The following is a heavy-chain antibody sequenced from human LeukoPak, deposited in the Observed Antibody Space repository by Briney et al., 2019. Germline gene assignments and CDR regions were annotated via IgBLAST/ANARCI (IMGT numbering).Heavy chain of an antibody. CDR2: ISYDGSNK. CDR1: GFTFSSYA. Sequence: GGSLRLSCAASGFTFSSYAMHWVRQAPGKGLEWVAVISYDGSNKYYADSVKGRFTISRDNSKNTLYLQMNSLRAEDTAVYYCARDGADSITMIVVVITDWGQGTLVTVSS. D-gene: IGHD3-22*01. J-gene: IGHJ4*02. CDR3: ARDGADSITMIVVVITD. V-gene: IGHV3-30*04.